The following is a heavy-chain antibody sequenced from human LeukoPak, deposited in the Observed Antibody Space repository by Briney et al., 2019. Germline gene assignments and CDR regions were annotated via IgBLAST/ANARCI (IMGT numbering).Heavy chain of an antibody. CDR3: ARSSFIMITFGVNWFDP. D-gene: IGHD3-16*01. CDR2: INPNSGAT. CDR1: GYTFTDYY. J-gene: IGHJ5*02. Sequence: GASVKVSCKASGYTFTDYYMHWLRQAPGQGLEWMGWINPNSGATNYAQKFQGWVTMTRDTSITTAYMELSRLNSDDTAVYYCARSSFIMITFGVNWFDPWGQGTLVTVSS. V-gene: IGHV1-2*04.